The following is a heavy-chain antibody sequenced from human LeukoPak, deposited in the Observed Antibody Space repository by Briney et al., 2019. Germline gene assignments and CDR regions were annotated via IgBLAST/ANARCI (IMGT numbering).Heavy chain of an antibody. V-gene: IGHV3-9*01. CDR1: GFTFDDYA. D-gene: IGHD3-9*01. Sequence: GGSLRLSCAASGFTFDDYAMHWVRQAPGKGLEWVSGISWNSGSIGYADSVKGRFTISRDNAKNSLYLQMNSLRAEDTAVYYCASIRYFDWLYLDVWGQGTTVTVSS. J-gene: IGHJ6*02. CDR3: ASIRYFDWLYLDV. CDR2: ISWNSGSI.